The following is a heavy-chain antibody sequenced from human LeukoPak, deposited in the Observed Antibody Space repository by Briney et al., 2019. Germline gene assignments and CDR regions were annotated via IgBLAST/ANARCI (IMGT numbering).Heavy chain of an antibody. CDR2: IIPIFGTA. V-gene: IGHV1-69*01. Sequence: SVKVSCKVSGGTFSSYAISWVRQAPGQGREWMGGIIPIFGTANYAQKFQGRVTITADESTSTAYMELCSLRSEDTAVYYCARDFADYGDYWPRFDPWGQGTLVTVSS. D-gene: IGHD4-17*01. CDR1: GGTFSSYA. CDR3: ARDFADYGDYWPRFDP. J-gene: IGHJ5*02.